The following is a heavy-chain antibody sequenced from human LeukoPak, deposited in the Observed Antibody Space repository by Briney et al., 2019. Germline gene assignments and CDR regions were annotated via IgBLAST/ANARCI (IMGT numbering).Heavy chain of an antibody. V-gene: IGHV1-2*02. Sequence: ASVKVSCKASGYTFTGYYMHWVRQAPGQGLEWMGWINPNSGGTNYAQKFQGRVTMTRDTSISTAYMELSRLRSDDTAVYYCARDRGQLWLYYYYYYMDVWGKGTTVTVSS. J-gene: IGHJ6*03. CDR2: INPNSGGT. D-gene: IGHD5-18*01. CDR3: ARDRGQLWLYYYYYYMDV. CDR1: GYTFTGYY.